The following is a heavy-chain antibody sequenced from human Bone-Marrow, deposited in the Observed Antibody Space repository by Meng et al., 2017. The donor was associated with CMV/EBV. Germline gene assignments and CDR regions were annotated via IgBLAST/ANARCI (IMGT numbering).Heavy chain of an antibody. J-gene: IGHJ6*02. CDR2: IIPIFGTA. CDR3: ARTRIEVEPDGRNIKYYNYGMDV. D-gene: IGHD2-2*01. Sequence: SVKVSCKASGGTFSSYAISWVRQAPGQGLEWMGGIIPIFGTANYAQKFQGRVTITTDESTSTAYMELSSLRSDDTAVYYCARTRIEVEPDGRNIKYYNYGMDVWGQGTTVTVSS. V-gene: IGHV1-69*05. CDR1: GGTFSSYA.